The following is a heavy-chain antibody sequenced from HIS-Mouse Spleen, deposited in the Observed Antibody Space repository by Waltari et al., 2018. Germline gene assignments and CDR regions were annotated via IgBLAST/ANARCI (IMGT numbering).Heavy chain of an antibody. D-gene: IGHD6-13*01. CDR3: AREIPYSSSWYDWYFDL. CDR1: GGSISSSSYY. V-gene: IGHV4-39*07. CDR2: IYYSGST. J-gene: IGHJ2*01. Sequence: QLQLQESGPGLVKPSETLSLTCTVSGGSISSSSYYWGWIRQPPGKGLEWIGSIYYSGSTHYNPSLKSRVTISVYTSKNQFSLKLSSVTAADTAVYYCAREIPYSSSWYDWYFDLWGRGTLVTVSS.